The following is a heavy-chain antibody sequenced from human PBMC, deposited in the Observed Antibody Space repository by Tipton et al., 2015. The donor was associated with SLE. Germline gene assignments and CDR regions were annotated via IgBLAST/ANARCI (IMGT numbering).Heavy chain of an antibody. CDR1: GYSISSGYY. CDR2: LYHSGST. V-gene: IGHV4-38-2*01. Sequence: TLSLTCAVSGYSISSGYYWGWIRQPPGKGLEWIGSLYHSGSTYYNPSLKSRVTISVDTSKNQFSLKLSSVTAADTAVYYCAIIGWQLEFDAFDIWGQGTMVTVSS. J-gene: IGHJ3*02. D-gene: IGHD6-13*01. CDR3: AIIGWQLEFDAFDI.